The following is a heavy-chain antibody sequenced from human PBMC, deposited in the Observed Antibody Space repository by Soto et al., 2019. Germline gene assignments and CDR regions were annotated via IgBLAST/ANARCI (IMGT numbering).Heavy chain of an antibody. Sequence: SCRGTGDKFIKNWICWVSQMPGKGLEWMGIIYPVDSETRYSPSFQGQVTISVDKSKNTAYLHWSSLKAPDTAIYYCFIRYSAARRGFGYWGPGTLVNVSS. CDR1: GDKFIKNW. CDR3: FIRYSAARRGFGY. J-gene: IGHJ4*02. V-gene: IGHV5-51*01. D-gene: IGHD5-12*01. CDR2: IYPVDSET.